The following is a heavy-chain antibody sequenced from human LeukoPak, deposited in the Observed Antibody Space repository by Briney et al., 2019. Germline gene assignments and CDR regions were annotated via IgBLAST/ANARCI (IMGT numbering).Heavy chain of an antibody. V-gene: IGHV1-69*13. CDR3: ARAHRRDYGGNDNYFDY. J-gene: IGHJ4*02. Sequence: GASVKVSCKASGGTFSSYAISWVRQAPGQGLEWMGGIIPIFGTANYAQKFQGRVTITADESTSTAYMELSSLRSEDTAVYYCARAHRRDYGGNDNYFDYWGQGTLVTVSS. CDR2: IIPIFGTA. D-gene: IGHD4-23*01. CDR1: GGTFSSYA.